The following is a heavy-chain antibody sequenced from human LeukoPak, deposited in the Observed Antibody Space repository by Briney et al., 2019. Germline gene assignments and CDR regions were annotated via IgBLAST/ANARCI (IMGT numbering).Heavy chain of an antibody. V-gene: IGHV6-1*01. D-gene: IGHD6-6*01. CDR2: TYYRSKWSF. Sequence: QTLSLTCAISGDSIFTNNVAWNWIRQSPSRGLEWLGMTYYRSKWSFDYAVSVKSRITINADTSKNQFSLQLSSVTPEDTAVYYCARGKYTSFDNWGQGTLVTVSS. CDR1: GDSIFTNNVA. J-gene: IGHJ4*02. CDR3: ARGKYTSFDN.